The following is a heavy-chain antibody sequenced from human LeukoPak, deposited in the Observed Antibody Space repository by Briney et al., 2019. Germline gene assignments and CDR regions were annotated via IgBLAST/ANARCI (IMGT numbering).Heavy chain of an antibody. CDR2: ISGSAHKI. Sequence: PGGSLRLSCVASGITFSNYAVSWVRQAPEKGLDWVSVISGSAHKIRYADSVKGRFTISRDNSKNTLYLQMNSLRAEDTAVYYCAKGYCSSTSCYIPSRVYGMDVWGQGTTVTVSS. J-gene: IGHJ6*02. D-gene: IGHD2-2*02. CDR1: GITFSNYA. V-gene: IGHV3-23*01. CDR3: AKGYCSSTSCYIPSRVYGMDV.